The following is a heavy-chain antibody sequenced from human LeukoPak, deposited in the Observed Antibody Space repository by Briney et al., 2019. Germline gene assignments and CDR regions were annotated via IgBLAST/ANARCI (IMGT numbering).Heavy chain of an antibody. CDR2: INHSGST. Sequence: SETLSLTCAVYGGSFSGYYWSWIRQPPGKGLEWIVEINHSGSTNYNPSLKSRVTISVDTSKNQFSLKLSSVTAADTAVYYCATSITIFGVAREDYWGQGTLVTVSS. CDR3: ATSITIFGVAREDY. V-gene: IGHV4-34*01. CDR1: GGSFSGYY. J-gene: IGHJ4*02. D-gene: IGHD3-3*01.